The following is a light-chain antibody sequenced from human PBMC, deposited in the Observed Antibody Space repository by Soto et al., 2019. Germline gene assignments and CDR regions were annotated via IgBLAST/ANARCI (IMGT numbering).Light chain of an antibody. V-gene: IGKV1-12*02. J-gene: IGKJ4*01. CDR1: QGLSTY. Sequence: DIQMTQSPSSVSASVGDRVTITCRASQGLSTYLAWYQQKPGKAPKLLIYDASNLQSGVPSRFSGSGSGTDFTLTISSLQPEDFATYYCLSGHSRPFGGGTKVDIK. CDR2: DAS. CDR3: LSGHSRP.